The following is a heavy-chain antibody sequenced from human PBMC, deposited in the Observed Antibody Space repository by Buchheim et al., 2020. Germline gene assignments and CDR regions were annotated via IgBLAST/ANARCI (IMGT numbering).Heavy chain of an antibody. CDR3: ARTSLEYCNGGSCFQH. V-gene: IGHV3-23*01. CDR1: GFTFRSYG. D-gene: IGHD2-15*01. J-gene: IGHJ1*01. CDR2: IAATSST. Sequence: EVHLLESGGALVQPGGSLRLSCVASGFTFRSYGMTWVRQAPGKGLEWVASIAATSSTNYADPVNGRFTISRDNAINTLYLQMNSLRVDDTGVYWCARTSLEYCNGGSCFQHWGQGTL.